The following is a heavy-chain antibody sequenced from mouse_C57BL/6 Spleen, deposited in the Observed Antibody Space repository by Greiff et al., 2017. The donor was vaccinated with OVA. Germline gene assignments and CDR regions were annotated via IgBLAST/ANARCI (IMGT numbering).Heavy chain of an antibody. Sequence: VQLKQSGAELVKPGASVKLSCKASGYTFTEYTINWVKQRSGQGLEWIGWFCPGSGGITYNENFTDKGTLTASKSSRTVYMELSRLTSEDSAVYFCARHEERLRGYFDYWGKGTTLTVSS. D-gene: IGHD1-1*01. J-gene: IGHJ2*01. CDR3: ARHEERLRGYFDY. V-gene: IGHV1-62-2*01. CDR1: GYTFTEYT. CDR2: FCPGSGGI.